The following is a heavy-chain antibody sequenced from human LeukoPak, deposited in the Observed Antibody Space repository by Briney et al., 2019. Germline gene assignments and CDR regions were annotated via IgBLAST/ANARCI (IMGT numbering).Heavy chain of an antibody. Sequence: PGGSLRLSCAASGFSFSTYEMNWVRQAPGKGLEWVSYISSIGSTIYYADSVKGRFTISRDNAKNSLYLRMNSLRAEDTAVYYCARDLGQYYDTSDNWFDPWGQGTLVTVSS. V-gene: IGHV3-48*03. J-gene: IGHJ5*02. CDR3: ARDLGQYYDTSDNWFDP. D-gene: IGHD3-22*01. CDR1: GFSFSTYE. CDR2: ISSIGSTI.